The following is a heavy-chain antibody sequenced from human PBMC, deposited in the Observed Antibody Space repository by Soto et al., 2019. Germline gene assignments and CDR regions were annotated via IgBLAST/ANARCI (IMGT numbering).Heavy chain of an antibody. V-gene: IGHV3-23*01. CDR1: GFTFSSYA. CDR3: AKDWRVDTAMVLRRGPSLDY. CDR2: ISGSGGRT. J-gene: IGHJ4*02. D-gene: IGHD5-18*01. Sequence: GSLRLSCAASGFTFSSYAMSWVRQAPGKGLAWVSAISGSGGRTYYADSVKGRFTISRDNSKNTLYLQMNSLRAEDTAVYYCAKDWRVDTAMVLRRGPSLDYWGQGTRCTVSS.